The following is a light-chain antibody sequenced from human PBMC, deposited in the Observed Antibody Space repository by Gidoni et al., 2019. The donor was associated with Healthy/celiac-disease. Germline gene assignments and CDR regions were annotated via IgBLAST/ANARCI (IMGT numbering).Light chain of an antibody. Sequence: SSELTQVPAVSVALGQTVRITCQGDSLRSYYASWYQQKTGQAPVLVIYGKNNRPSGIPDRFSGSSSGNTASLTITGAQAEDEADYYCNSRDSSGNHLVFGGGTKLXVX. CDR3: NSRDSSGNHLV. J-gene: IGLJ3*02. V-gene: IGLV3-19*01. CDR1: SLRSYY. CDR2: GKN.